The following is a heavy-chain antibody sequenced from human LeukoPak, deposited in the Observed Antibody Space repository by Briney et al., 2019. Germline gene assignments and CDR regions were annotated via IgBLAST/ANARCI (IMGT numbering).Heavy chain of an antibody. CDR2: INSGDGGT. Sequence: ASVKVSCKASGYTFTSYYIHWVRQAPGQGPEWMGAINSGDGGTTLPQKFQGRVTLTRDTSTSTLYMEPSSLRSEDTAIYYCAREWGPGSSWYFDFWGQGTLVTVSS. D-gene: IGHD3-10*01. CDR3: AREWGPGSSWYFDF. J-gene: IGHJ4*02. V-gene: IGHV1-46*01. CDR1: GYTFTSYY.